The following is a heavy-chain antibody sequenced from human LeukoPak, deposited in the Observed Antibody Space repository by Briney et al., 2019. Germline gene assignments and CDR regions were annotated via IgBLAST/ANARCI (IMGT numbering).Heavy chain of an antibody. CDR1: GVSFSSYA. Sequence: TGGSLRLSCAVSGVSFSSYAVGWVRLTPGKGLQLVSTITGSGDSTFYADSVNGRFTVSRDNSKNTLYLQMSSLRADDTALYYCAFGPHQQWLLADYWGQGTLVTVSS. J-gene: IGHJ4*02. CDR3: AFGPHQQWLLADY. V-gene: IGHV3-23*01. D-gene: IGHD6-19*01. CDR2: ITGSGDST.